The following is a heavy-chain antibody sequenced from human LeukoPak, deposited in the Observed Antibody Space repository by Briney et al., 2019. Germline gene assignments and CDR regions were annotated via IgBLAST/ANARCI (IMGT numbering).Heavy chain of an antibody. CDR3: ARDLNWETY. Sequence: GGSLRLSCAASGFTFSSYWMSWVRQAPGKGLEWVSYISSSSSTIYYADSVKGRFTMSRDNAKNSLYLQLNSLRAEDTAVYYCARDLNWETYWGQGTLVSVSS. J-gene: IGHJ4*02. V-gene: IGHV3-48*01. CDR1: GFTFSSYW. CDR2: ISSSSSTI. D-gene: IGHD7-27*01.